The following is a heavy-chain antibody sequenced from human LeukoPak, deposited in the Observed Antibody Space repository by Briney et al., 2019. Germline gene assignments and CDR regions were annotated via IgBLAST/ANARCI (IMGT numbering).Heavy chain of an antibody. CDR2: ISYDGSNK. V-gene: IGHV3-30*04. Sequence: GGSLGLSCAASGFTFSSYAMHWVRQAPGKGLEWVAVISYDGSNKYYADSVKGRFTISRDNSKNTLYLQMNSLRAEDTAVYYCAKDHDYFDYWGQGTLVTVSS. J-gene: IGHJ4*02. D-gene: IGHD3-16*01. CDR1: GFTFSSYA. CDR3: AKDHDYFDY.